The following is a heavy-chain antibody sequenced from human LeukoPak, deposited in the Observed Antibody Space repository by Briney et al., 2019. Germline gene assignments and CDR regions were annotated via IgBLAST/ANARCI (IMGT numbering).Heavy chain of an antibody. J-gene: IGHJ2*01. CDR3: ARDLIEAADNRYWYFDL. Sequence: SETLSLTCTVSGGSISSYYWSWIRHPPGKGLEWIGHIYYSRSTNYNPSLKSRVTISVDTSKNQFSLKLSSVTAADTAVYYCARDLIEAADNRYWYFDLWGRGTLVTVSS. CDR2: IYYSRST. V-gene: IGHV4-59*01. CDR1: GGSISSYY. D-gene: IGHD6-13*01.